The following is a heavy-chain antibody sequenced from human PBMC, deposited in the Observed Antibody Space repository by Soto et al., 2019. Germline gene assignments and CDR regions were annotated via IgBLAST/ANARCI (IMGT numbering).Heavy chain of an antibody. CDR1: GGSFSGYY. CDR2: INHSGST. V-gene: IGHV4-34*01. Sequence: SETLSLTCAVYGGSFSGYYWSWIRQPPGKGLEWIGEINHSGSTNYNPSLKSRVTISVDTSKNQFSLKLSSVTAADTAVYYCARAGCSSTSCYDYYMDVWGKGTRFTVSS. D-gene: IGHD2-2*01. CDR3: ARAGCSSTSCYDYYMDV. J-gene: IGHJ6*03.